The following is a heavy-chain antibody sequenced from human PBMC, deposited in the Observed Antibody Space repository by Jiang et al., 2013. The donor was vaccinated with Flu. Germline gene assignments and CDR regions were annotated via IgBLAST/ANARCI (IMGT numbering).Heavy chain of an antibody. CDR2: ISGSGGST. Sequence: VQLVESGGGLVQPGGSLRLSCAASGFTFSSYAMSWVRQAPGKGLEWVSAISGSGGSTYYADSVKGRFTISRDNSKNTLYLQMNSLRAEDTAVYYCAKPVWRMATREYYFDYWGQGTLVTVSS. V-gene: IGHV3-23*04. CDR1: GFTFSSYA. CDR3: AKPVWRMATREYYFDY. J-gene: IGHJ4*02. D-gene: IGHD5-24*01.